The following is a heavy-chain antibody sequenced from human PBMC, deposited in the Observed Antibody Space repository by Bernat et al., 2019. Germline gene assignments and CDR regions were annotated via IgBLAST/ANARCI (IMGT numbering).Heavy chain of an antibody. V-gene: IGHV3-23*01. CDR1: GFTFSSYA. CDR3: ARVLDFWSGLDY. Sequence: EVELLESGGGLVQPGGSLRLSCAASGFTFSSYAMSWVRQAPGKGLEWVSAISGSGGSTYYADSMKGRFTISRDNSKNTLYLQMNSLRAEDTAVYYCARVLDFWSGLDYWGQGTLVTVSS. CDR2: ISGSGGST. D-gene: IGHD3-3*01. J-gene: IGHJ4*02.